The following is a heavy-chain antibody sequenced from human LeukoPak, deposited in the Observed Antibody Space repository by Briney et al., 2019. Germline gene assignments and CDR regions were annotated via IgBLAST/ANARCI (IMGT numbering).Heavy chain of an antibody. CDR1: GGTFSSYA. V-gene: IGHV1-69*13. CDR3: ARRDRMGYYFDY. Sequence: GASVKVSCKASGGTFSSYAISWVRQAPGQGLEWMGGTIPIFGTANYAQKFQGRVTITADESTSTAYMEPSSLRSEDTAVYYCARRDRMGYYFDYWGQGTLVTVSS. D-gene: IGHD2-15*01. J-gene: IGHJ4*02. CDR2: TIPIFGTA.